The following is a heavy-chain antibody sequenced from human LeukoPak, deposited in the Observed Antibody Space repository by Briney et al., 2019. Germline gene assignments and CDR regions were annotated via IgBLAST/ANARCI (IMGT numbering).Heavy chain of an antibody. J-gene: IGHJ4*02. CDR1: SGSISGYY. D-gene: IGHD2-15*01. CDR3: ARHILTAGSIE. CDR2: IYNSGTT. Sequence: PSETLSLTCTVSSGSISGYYWSWIRRPPGKGVEWIAYIYNSGTTKYNPSLKSRVTISMDTSKRQLSLKLSSVIAADTAVYYCARHILTAGSIEWGQGTLVTVSS. V-gene: IGHV4-59*08.